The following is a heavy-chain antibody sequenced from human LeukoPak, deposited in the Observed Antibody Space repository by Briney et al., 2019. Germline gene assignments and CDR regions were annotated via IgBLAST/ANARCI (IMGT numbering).Heavy chain of an antibody. Sequence: GGSLRLPCAASGFTFSSYAMSWVRQAPGKGLEWVSTFSNSGGSTYYADSVKGRFTISRDNSKHTLYLQMNSLRAEDTAVYYCAKDPHNWGYYFDYWGQGTLVTVSS. CDR1: GFTFSSYA. J-gene: IGHJ4*02. CDR3: AKDPHNWGYYFDY. D-gene: IGHD7-27*01. V-gene: IGHV3-23*01. CDR2: FSNSGGST.